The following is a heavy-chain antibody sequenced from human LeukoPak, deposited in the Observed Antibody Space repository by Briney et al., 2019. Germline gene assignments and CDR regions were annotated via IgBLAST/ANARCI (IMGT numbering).Heavy chain of an antibody. J-gene: IGHJ5*02. V-gene: IGHV1-2*02. Sequence: GASVKVSCKASGYTFTGYYMHWVRQAPGQGLEWMGWINPNSGGTIYAQKFQGRVTMTRDTSISTAYVELSRLRSDDTAVYYCARGGDSSSWYGWFDPWGQGTLVTVSS. CDR2: INPNSGGT. D-gene: IGHD6-13*01. CDR3: ARGGDSSSWYGWFDP. CDR1: GYTFTGYY.